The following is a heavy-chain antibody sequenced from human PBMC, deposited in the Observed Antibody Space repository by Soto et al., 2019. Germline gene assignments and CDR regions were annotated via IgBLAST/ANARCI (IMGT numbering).Heavy chain of an antibody. J-gene: IGHJ4*02. V-gene: IGHV3-11*01. CDR3: AKLVTIAAAGTVDY. CDR2: ISGDGGST. D-gene: IGHD6-13*01. CDR1: GFTFRDYY. Sequence: PGGSLRLSCAASGFTFRDYYMTWIRQAPGKGLEWVSYISGDGGSTTYADSVKGRLTVSRDNARSSLFLQMNSLRAEDTAFYYCAKLVTIAAAGTVDYWGLGTLVTSPQ.